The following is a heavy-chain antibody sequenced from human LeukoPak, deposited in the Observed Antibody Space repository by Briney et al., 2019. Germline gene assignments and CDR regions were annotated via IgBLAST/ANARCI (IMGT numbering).Heavy chain of an antibody. D-gene: IGHD1-1*01. CDR2: IIPIFGTA. V-gene: IGHV1-69*06. Sequence: SVKVSCKASGDTFSSYAISWLRQAPGQGLEWMGGIIPIFGTANYAQKFQGRVTITADKSTSTAYMELSSLRSEDTAVYYCARDQIGYNWKGGYYFDYWGQGTLVTVSS. J-gene: IGHJ4*02. CDR1: GDTFSSYA. CDR3: ARDQIGYNWKGGYYFDY.